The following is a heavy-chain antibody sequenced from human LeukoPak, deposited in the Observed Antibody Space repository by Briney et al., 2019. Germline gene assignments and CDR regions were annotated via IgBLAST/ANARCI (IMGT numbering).Heavy chain of an antibody. D-gene: IGHD2-15*01. CDR1: GFTFGDYA. CDR2: IRSKPYGGTA. J-gene: IGHJ5*02. V-gene: IGHV3-49*04. CDR3: TKDEYCSGGSCYSAWFDP. Sequence: GGSLRLSCTGFGFTFGDYAVSWVRQAPGKGLAGVGCIRSKPYGGTAECAASVKGRFIISRDDSKSVAYLHMNSLKTEDTAVYYCTKDEYCSGGSCYSAWFDPWGQGTLVTVSS.